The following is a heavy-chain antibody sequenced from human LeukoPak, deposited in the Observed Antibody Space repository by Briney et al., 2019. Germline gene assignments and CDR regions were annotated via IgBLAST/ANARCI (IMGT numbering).Heavy chain of an antibody. CDR1: GFTFSSYW. J-gene: IGHJ4*02. CDR2: IKQDRSEK. D-gene: IGHD6-19*01. V-gene: IGHV3-7*01. Sequence: GGSLRLSCAASGFTFSSYWMSWVRQAPGKGLEWVANIKQDRSEKYYVDSVKGRFTISRDNAKNSLYPQMNSLRAEDTAVYYCAKDKQQWLGTWHYFDYWGQGTLVTVSS. CDR3: AKDKQQWLGTWHYFDY.